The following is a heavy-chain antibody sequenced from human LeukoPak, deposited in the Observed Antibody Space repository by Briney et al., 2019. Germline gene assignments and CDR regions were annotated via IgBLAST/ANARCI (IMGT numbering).Heavy chain of an antibody. V-gene: IGHV3-23*01. J-gene: IGHJ6*02. CDR1: GFTFSSYA. CDR3: AKGVGCYYYYGMDV. Sequence: GGSLRLSCAASGFTFSSYAMSWLRQAPGKGLEWVSAISGSGGSTYYADSVKGRFTISRDNSKNTLYLQMNSLRAEDTAVYYCAKGVGCYYYYGMDVWGQGTTVTVSS. CDR2: ISGSGGST. D-gene: IGHD2-15*01.